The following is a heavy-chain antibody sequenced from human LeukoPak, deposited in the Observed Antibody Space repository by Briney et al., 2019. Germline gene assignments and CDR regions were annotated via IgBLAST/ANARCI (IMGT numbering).Heavy chain of an antibody. CDR1: GFTFGDYA. CDR2: IRSKAYGGTT. Sequence: PGRSLRLSCTASGFTFGDYAMSWVRQAPGKGLEWVGFIRSKAYGGTTEYAASVKGRFTISRDDSKSIAYPQVNSLKTEDTAVYYCSRVRGYSYGYGDYWGQGTLVTVSA. J-gene: IGHJ4*02. V-gene: IGHV3-49*04. D-gene: IGHD5-18*01. CDR3: SRVRGYSYGYGDY.